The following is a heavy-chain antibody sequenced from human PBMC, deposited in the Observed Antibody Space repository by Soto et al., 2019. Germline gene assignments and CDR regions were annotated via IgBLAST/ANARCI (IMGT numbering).Heavy chain of an antibody. CDR1: GFTFSSYS. D-gene: IGHD3-9*01. J-gene: IGHJ3*02. Sequence: GGSLRLSCAASGFTFSSYSMNWVRQAPGKGLEWVSYISSSSSTIYYADSVKGRFTISRDNAKNSLYLQMNSLRAEDTAVYYCARDANVLRYFDWLLPGGAFDIWGQGTMVTVSS. CDR2: ISSSSSTI. CDR3: ARDANVLRYFDWLLPGGAFDI. V-gene: IGHV3-48*01.